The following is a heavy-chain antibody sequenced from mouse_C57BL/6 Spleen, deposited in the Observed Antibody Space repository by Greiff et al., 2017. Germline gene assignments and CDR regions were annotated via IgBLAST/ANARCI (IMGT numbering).Heavy chain of an antibody. CDR1: GYTFTSYW. D-gene: IGHD3-3*01. Sequence: QVQLQQPGAELVKPGASVKLSCKASGYTFTSYWMHWVKQRPGQGLEWIGMIHPNSGSTNYNEKFKSKDTLTVDKSSSTAYMQLSSLTSEDSAVYYCARSRDAFAYWGQGTLVTVSA. V-gene: IGHV1-64*01. CDR3: ARSRDAFAY. J-gene: IGHJ3*01. CDR2: IHPNSGST.